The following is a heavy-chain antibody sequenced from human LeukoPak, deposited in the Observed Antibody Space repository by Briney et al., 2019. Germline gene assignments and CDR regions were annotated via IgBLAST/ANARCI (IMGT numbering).Heavy chain of an antibody. D-gene: IGHD2-2*01. CDR2: INHSGST. J-gene: IGHJ6*04. CDR3: ARCSTSSYYYYGMHV. CDR1: GGSFSGYY. V-gene: IGHV4-34*01. Sequence: SETLSLTCAVYGGSFSGYYWSWIRQPPGKGLEWIGEINHSGSTNYNPSLKSRGTISVDTSKNQFSLKLSSVTAADTAVYYCARCSTSSYYYYGMHVWGKGTTVSVSP.